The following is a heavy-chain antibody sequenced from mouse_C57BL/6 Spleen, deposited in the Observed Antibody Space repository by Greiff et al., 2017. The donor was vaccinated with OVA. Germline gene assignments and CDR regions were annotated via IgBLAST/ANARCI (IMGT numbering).Heavy chain of an antibody. Sequence: QVQLQQPGPVLVKPGASVKLSCQASGSTFPSYWMHWVKQRPGQGLEWIGAITPRTGGTNSHETFKSKATLTVDKSSSTAYMQLRSLTSEESAVYYCARGRGRTDAYWGQGTLVTVSA. V-gene: IGHV1-53*01. D-gene: IGHD1-1*01. CDR3: ARGRGRTDAY. CDR2: ITPRTGGT. CDR1: GSTFPSYW. J-gene: IGHJ3*01.